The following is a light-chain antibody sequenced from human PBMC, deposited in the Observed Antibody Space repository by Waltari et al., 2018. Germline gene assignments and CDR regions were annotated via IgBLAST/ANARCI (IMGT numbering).Light chain of an antibody. CDR2: GVK. CDR3: SSYTSTTTLGVV. J-gene: IGLJ2*01. Sequence: QSALTQPASVSGSPGQSITLSCTGTSRDVDGYNYVSWYQPDPGKAPKLIIYGVKNRPSGVSHRFSGSKSGNTASLTISALLAEDEADYYCSSYTSTTTLGVVFGGGTKLTVL. CDR1: SRDVDGYNY. V-gene: IGLV2-14*01.